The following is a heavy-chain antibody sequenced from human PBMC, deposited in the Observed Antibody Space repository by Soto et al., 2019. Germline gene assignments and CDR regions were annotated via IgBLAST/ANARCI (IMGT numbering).Heavy chain of an antibody. J-gene: IGHJ6*02. CDR1: GYTFTSYG. CDR3: ARDPPVVTAIPYYYGMDV. CDR2: ISAYNGNT. Sequence: ASVKVSCKASGYTFTSYGISWVRQAPGQGVEWMGWISAYNGNTNYAQKLQGRVTMTTDTSTSTAYMELRSLRSDDTAVYYCARDPPVVTAIPYYYGMDVWGQGTTVTVSS. D-gene: IGHD2-21*02. V-gene: IGHV1-18*01.